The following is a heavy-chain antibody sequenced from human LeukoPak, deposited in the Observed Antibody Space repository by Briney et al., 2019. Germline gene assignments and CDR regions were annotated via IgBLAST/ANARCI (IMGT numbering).Heavy chain of an antibody. Sequence: ASVKVSCKASGYTFTSYGISWVRQAPGQGLEWMGWISAYNGNTNYAQKLQGRVTMTTDTSTSAAYMQLRSLRSDDTAVYYGARDIERYYYDSSGYSPRTPFDYWGQGTLVTVSS. V-gene: IGHV1-18*01. J-gene: IGHJ4*02. CDR2: ISAYNGNT. CDR1: GYTFTSYG. CDR3: ARDIERYYYDSSGYSPRTPFDY. D-gene: IGHD3-22*01.